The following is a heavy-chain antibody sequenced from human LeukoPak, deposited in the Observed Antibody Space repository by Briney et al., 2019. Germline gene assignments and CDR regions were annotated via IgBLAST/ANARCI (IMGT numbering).Heavy chain of an antibody. Sequence: GASVKVSCKASGYIFTSYYMYWVRQAPGQGLEWMGIINPSGGSIRYAQKFQGRVTMTRDTSTSTVYMELSSLRSEDTAVYYCARGLLSFMRSDYSNYWDNWFDPWGQGTLVTVSS. CDR1: GYIFTSYY. J-gene: IGHJ5*02. V-gene: IGHV1-46*01. CDR2: INPSGGSI. CDR3: ARGLLSFMRSDYSNYWDNWFDP. D-gene: IGHD4-11*01.